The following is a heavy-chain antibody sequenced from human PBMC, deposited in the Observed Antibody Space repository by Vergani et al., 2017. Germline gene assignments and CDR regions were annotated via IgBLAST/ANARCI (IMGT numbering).Heavy chain of an antibody. CDR3: ARTESFILRYFHWAL. J-gene: IGHJ4*02. V-gene: IGHV4-61*01. CDR1: SGSISSGSYY. CDR2: MYHSGST. D-gene: IGHD3-9*01. Sequence: QVQLQESGPGLVKPSQTLSLTCTVSSGSISSGSYYWSWIRQPPGKELEWIGYMYHSGSTNYNPSLETRVTISGDTSKNQFSLKLNSVTAADTAIYFCARTESFILRYFHWALWGQGTLVTVSS.